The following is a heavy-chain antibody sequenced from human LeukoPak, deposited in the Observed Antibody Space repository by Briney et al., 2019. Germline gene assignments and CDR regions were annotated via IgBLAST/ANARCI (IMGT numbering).Heavy chain of an antibody. D-gene: IGHD2-2*01. V-gene: IGHV3-21*01. CDR1: GFIFSSYS. Sequence: PGGALRLSCAASGFIFSSYSMNWVRQAPGKGLEWVSSISSSSSYIYYADSWKGRFTISRDNAKNSLYLQMNSLRAEDTAMYYCARDVSSKSFDYWGQGTLVTVSS. CDR2: ISSSSSYI. J-gene: IGHJ4*02. CDR3: ARDVSSKSFDY.